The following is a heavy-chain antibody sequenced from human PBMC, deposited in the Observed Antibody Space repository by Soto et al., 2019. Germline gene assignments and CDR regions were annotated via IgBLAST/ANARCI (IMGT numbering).Heavy chain of an antibody. D-gene: IGHD5-18*01. CDR3: VKGSASARPYYFDS. Sequence: GGSLRLACAASGFTFSLYAMTWVRQAPGKGLEWVSAITDTSGDTFHADSVKGRFTISRDNSKNTLYMQMNSLTAEDTAVYYCVKGSASARPYYFDSWGQGTLVTVSS. CDR2: ITDTSGDT. J-gene: IGHJ4*02. V-gene: IGHV3-23*01. CDR1: GFTFSLYA.